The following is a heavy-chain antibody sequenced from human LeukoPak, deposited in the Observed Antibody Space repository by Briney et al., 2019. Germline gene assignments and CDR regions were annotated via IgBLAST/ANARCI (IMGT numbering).Heavy chain of an antibody. CDR2: IYYSGST. D-gene: IGHD2-2*01. J-gene: IGHJ4*02. Sequence: SETLSLTCTVSGGSISSSSYYWGWIRQLPGKGLEWIGSIYYSGSTYYNPSLKSRVTISVDTSKNQFSLKLSSVTAADTAVYYCARRAGCSSTSCYCDYWGQGTLVTVSS. CDR3: ARRAGCSSTSCYCDY. CDR1: GGSISSSSYY. V-gene: IGHV4-39*01.